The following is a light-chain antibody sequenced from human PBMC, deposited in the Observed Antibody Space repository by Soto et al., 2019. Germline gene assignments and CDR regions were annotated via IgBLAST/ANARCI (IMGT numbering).Light chain of an antibody. CDR2: GAS. V-gene: IGKV3-20*01. Sequence: EIVLTQSPGTLSLSPGERATLSCRASQSISSSYLAWYQQKHGQAPRLLIYGASSRATGIPDRFSGSGSGTHFTLTISRLEPEDFALYYCQHYGSSHRTVGQGTKVEIK. CDR3: QHYGSSHRT. CDR1: QSISSSY. J-gene: IGKJ1*01.